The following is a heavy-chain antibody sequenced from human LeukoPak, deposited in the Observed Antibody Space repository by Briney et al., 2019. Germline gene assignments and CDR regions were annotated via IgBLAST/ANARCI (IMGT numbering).Heavy chain of an antibody. D-gene: IGHD1-26*01. V-gene: IGHV1-69*05. Sequence: SVKLSCKASGGTFSSYAISWVRQAPGQGLEWMGGIIPIFGTANYAQKFQGRVTITTDESTSTAYMELSSLRSEDTAVYYCARADIVGATGGAFDIWGQGTMVTVSS. CDR2: IIPIFGTA. J-gene: IGHJ3*02. CDR1: GGTFSSYA. CDR3: ARADIVGATGGAFDI.